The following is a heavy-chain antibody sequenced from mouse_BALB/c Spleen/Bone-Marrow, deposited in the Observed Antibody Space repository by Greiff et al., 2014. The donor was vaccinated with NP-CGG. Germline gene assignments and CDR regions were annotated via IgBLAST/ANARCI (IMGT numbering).Heavy chain of an antibody. Sequence: VQLQQSGPGLVAPSQSLSITCTVSGFSLTSYGVHWVRQPPGKGLEWLGVIWAGGSTNYNLTLMSRLTISKDNSKSQVFLKMNSLQTDDTAMYYCARYYYGFLDYWGQGTTLTVSS. CDR3: ARYYYGFLDY. D-gene: IGHD1-2*01. CDR1: GFSLTSYG. V-gene: IGHV2-9*02. CDR2: IWAGGST. J-gene: IGHJ2*01.